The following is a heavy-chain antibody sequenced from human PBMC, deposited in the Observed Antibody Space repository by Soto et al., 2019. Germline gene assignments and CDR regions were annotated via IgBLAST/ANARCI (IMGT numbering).Heavy chain of an antibody. Sequence: SGGSLRLSCAASGFTFSSYAMHWVRQAPGKGLEWVAVISYDGSNKYYADSVKGRFTISRDNSKNTLYLQMNSLRAEDTAVYYCARATSPYGSGSYQAVTAMSLSDYWGQGTLVTVSS. D-gene: IGHD3-10*01. CDR1: GFTFSSYA. CDR2: ISYDGSNK. V-gene: IGHV3-30-3*01. CDR3: ARATSPYGSGSYQAVTAMSLSDY. J-gene: IGHJ4*02.